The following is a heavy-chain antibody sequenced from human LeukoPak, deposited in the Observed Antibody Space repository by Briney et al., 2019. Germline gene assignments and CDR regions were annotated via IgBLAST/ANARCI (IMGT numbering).Heavy chain of an antibody. CDR3: ARVAHDILTGALLATFDY. D-gene: IGHD3-9*01. CDR1: GFTFSSYW. CDR2: INSDGSTT. J-gene: IGHJ4*02. V-gene: IGHV3-74*01. Sequence: GGSLRLSCAASGFTFSSYWMHWVRQAPGKGLVWVSRINSDGSTTSYAGSVKGRFTISRDNAKNTLYLQMNSLRADDTAVYYCARVAHDILTGALLATFDYWGQGTLVTVSS.